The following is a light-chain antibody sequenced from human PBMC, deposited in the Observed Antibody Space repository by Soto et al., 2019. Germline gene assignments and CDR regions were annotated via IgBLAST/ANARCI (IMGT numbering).Light chain of an antibody. CDR2: LGS. V-gene: IGKV2-28*01. CDR3: IQTLQAPYS. CDR1: QSLRHHNGYNY. Sequence: DIVMTQSPLSLPFTPGEPASISCRSSQSLRHHNGYNYLDWYLQKPGQSPQVLIYLGSNRASGVPDRVSGSGSGTVFTLKISRVEAEDFWVYYCIQTLQAPYSFGQGTKLEIK. J-gene: IGKJ2*01.